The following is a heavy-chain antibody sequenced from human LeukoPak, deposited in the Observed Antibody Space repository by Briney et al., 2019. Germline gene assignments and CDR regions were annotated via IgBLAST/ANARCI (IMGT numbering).Heavy chain of an antibody. J-gene: IGHJ6*03. CDR1: GGSISSSSYY. CDR2: IYYSGST. D-gene: IGHD3-10*01. CDR3: ARCMVRWNFYYMDV. Sequence: SETLSLTCTVSGGSISSSSYYWGWIRQPPGKGLEWIGSIYYSGSTYYNPSLKSRVTISVDTSKNQFSLKLSSVTAADTAVYYCARCMVRWNFYYMDVWGKGTTVTVSS. V-gene: IGHV4-39*01.